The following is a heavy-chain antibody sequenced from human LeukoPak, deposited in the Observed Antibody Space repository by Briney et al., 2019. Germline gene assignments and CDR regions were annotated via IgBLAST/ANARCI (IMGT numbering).Heavy chain of an antibody. Sequence: ASVKVSCKASGYTFSDNYMHWVRQAPGQGLEWMGRINPNSGDTNFAQKFQGRVTMTRDTSISTAYMELSRLRSDDTAKYYCAKDRNLWSGYADASDIWGQGTVVTVSS. J-gene: IGHJ3*02. CDR3: AKDRNLWSGYADASDI. V-gene: IGHV1-2*06. CDR2: INPNSGDT. D-gene: IGHD3-3*01. CDR1: GYTFSDNY.